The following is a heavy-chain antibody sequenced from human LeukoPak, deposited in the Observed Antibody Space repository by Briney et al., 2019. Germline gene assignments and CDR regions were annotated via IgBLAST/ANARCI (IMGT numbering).Heavy chain of an antibody. J-gene: IGHJ4*02. CDR3: ARAGAHCSGGSCYSRVYDY. CDR1: GGSISSGSYY. V-gene: IGHV4-61*02. CDR2: IYTSGST. D-gene: IGHD2-15*01. Sequence: SETLSLTCTVSGGSISSGSYYWSWIRQPAGKGLEWIGRIYTSGSTNYNPSLKSRVTISVDTSKNQFSLKLSSVTAADTAVYYCARAGAHCSGGSCYSRVYDYWGQGTLVTVSS.